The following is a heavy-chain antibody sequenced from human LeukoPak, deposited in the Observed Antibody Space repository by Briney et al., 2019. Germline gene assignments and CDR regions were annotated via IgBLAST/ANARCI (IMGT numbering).Heavy chain of an antibody. V-gene: IGHV3-74*01. Sequence: GGSLRLSCVASGFTLSNYWMHWVRQAPGEGLVWVSHINGDGTSTGYADSVRGRFTISRDNAKNTLYLQMNSLRAEDTAVYYCGRGGVVASMDVWGQGSTVTAS. D-gene: IGHD2-15*01. J-gene: IGHJ6*02. CDR3: GRGGVVASMDV. CDR2: INGDGTST. CDR1: GFTLSNYW.